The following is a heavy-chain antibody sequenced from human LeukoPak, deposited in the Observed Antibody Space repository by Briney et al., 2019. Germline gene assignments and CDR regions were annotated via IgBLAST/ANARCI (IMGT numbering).Heavy chain of an antibody. V-gene: IGHV1-2*02. D-gene: IGHD3-22*01. CDR1: GYTFTGYY. Sequence: ASVKVSCKASGYTFTGYYMHWVRQAPGQGLEWMGWINPNSCDTNYAQKSQGRVTMARDTSISSAYMGLSRLTSDDTAMYYCARDRTSGYNWFDPWGQGTLVTVSS. CDR3: ARDRTSGYNWFDP. CDR2: INPNSCDT. J-gene: IGHJ5*02.